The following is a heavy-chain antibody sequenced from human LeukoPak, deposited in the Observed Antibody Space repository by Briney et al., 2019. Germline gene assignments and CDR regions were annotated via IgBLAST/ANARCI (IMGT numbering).Heavy chain of an antibody. CDR3: AREVMDYGSGSQFDY. D-gene: IGHD3-10*01. CDR2: ISSSGSTI. V-gene: IGHV3-11*01. CDR1: GFTFSDYY. J-gene: IGHJ4*02. Sequence: GGSLRFSCAASGFTFSDYYMSWIRQAPGKGLEWVSYISSSGSTIYYADSVKGRFTISRDNAKNSLYLQMNSLRAEDTAVYYCAREVMDYGSGSQFDYWGQGTLVTVSS.